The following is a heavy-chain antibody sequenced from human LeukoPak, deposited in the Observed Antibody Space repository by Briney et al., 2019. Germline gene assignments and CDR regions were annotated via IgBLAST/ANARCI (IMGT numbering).Heavy chain of an antibody. J-gene: IGHJ4*02. CDR2: IKQDGNEK. Sequence: GGSLRLSCAASGFAFGTYWMSWVRQAPGKGLEWVANIKQDGNEKYYVDSVKGRFTISRDNAKNSLYLQMNSLRAEDTAVYYCAREKSYGADFDYWGQGTLVTVSS. CDR1: GFAFGTYW. CDR3: AREKSYGADFDY. V-gene: IGHV3-7*03. D-gene: IGHD4-17*01.